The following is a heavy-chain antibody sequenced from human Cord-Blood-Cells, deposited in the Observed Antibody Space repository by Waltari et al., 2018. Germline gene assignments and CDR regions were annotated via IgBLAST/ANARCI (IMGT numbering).Heavy chain of an antibody. V-gene: IGHV4-59*01. CDR1: GGSISSYY. Sequence: QVQLQESGPGLVKPSETLSLTCTVSGGSISSYYWSWIRQPPGKGLEWIGYIYYSGSTNYNPALKRRVTISVDTSKNQFSLKLSSVTAADTAVYYCARGLFGYSGYDDYWGQGTLVTVSS. CDR3: ARGLFGYSGYDDY. J-gene: IGHJ4*02. CDR2: IYYSGST. D-gene: IGHD5-12*01.